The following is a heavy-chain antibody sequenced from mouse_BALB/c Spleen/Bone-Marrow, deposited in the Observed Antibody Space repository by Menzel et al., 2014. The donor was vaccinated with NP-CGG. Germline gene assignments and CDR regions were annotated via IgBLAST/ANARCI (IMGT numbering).Heavy chain of an antibody. J-gene: IGHJ3*01. CDR3: ARGNGFAY. V-gene: IGHV5-12-2*01. Sequence: EVKLVESGGGLVQPGGSLKLSCAASGFTFSSYTMSWVRQTPEKRLDWVAYISNGGGSTYYPATVKGRFTISRDNAKNPLHLQMSSLKAEYTAMYYCARGNGFAYWGQGTLVTVSA. CDR2: ISNGGGST. CDR1: GFTFSSYT.